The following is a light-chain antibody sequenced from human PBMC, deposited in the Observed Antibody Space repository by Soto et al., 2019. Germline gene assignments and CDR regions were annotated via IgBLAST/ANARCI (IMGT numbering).Light chain of an antibody. CDR1: SSNVGTNL. CDR3: CPYTGSVTRCV. Sequence: QSVLTQPPSASGTPGQRVTISCSGRSSNVGTNLVNWYRQLPGTAPKLLIYAHIQRPSGVSNRFSASKSGNTASLTISGLQAEDEADYYCCPYTGSVTRCVFGTGTKVTVL. J-gene: IGLJ1*01. V-gene: IGLV1-44*01. CDR2: AHI.